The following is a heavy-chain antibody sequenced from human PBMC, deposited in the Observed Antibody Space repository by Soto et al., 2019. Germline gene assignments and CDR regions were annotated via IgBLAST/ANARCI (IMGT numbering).Heavy chain of an antibody. V-gene: IGHV3-21*01. CDR1: GFTFSSYS. J-gene: IGHJ6*02. Sequence: PGGSLRLSCAAPGFTFSSYSMNWVRQAPGKGLEWVSSISSSSSYIYYADSVKGRFTISKDNAKNSLYLQMNSLRAEDTAVYYCARDHDYVWGSYRLNYSSYYYGISVWGHGTTVVVSS. CDR2: ISSSSSYI. CDR3: ARDHDYVWGSYRLNYSSYYYGISV. D-gene: IGHD3-16*02.